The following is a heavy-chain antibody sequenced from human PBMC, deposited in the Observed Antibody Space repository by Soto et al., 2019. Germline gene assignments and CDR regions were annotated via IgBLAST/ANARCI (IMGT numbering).Heavy chain of an antibody. CDR2: ISGSGGST. Sequence: EVQLLESGGGLVQPGGSLRLSCAASGFTFSSYAMSWVRQAPGKGLEWVSAISGSGGSTYYADSVKGRFTISRDNSMNTLYLQMNSLRAEDTAVYYCAKVGARYSSSWYRYFDYWGQGTLVTVSS. J-gene: IGHJ4*02. CDR1: GFTFSSYA. D-gene: IGHD6-13*01. CDR3: AKVGARYSSSWYRYFDY. V-gene: IGHV3-23*01.